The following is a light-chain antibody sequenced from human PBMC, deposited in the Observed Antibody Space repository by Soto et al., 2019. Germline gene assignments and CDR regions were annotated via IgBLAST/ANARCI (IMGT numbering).Light chain of an antibody. Sequence: QSVLTQSPSASASLGASVKLTCTLSSRHSSYAIAWHQQQPDKVPRYLLKLNSDGSHSKGDGIPDRFSGSSSGAERYLTISSLQSEDEADYYCQPGGTGLQVFGGGTKLTVL. CDR1: SRHSSYA. J-gene: IGLJ2*01. V-gene: IGLV4-69*01. CDR2: LNSDGSH. CDR3: QPGGTGLQV.